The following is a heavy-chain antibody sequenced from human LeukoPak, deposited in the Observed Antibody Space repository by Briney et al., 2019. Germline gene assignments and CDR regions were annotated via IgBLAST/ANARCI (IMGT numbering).Heavy chain of an antibody. CDR1: GFNFDNAW. CDR2: IRSNSDGGAI. Sequence: PGGSLRLSCATSGFNFDNAWMNWVRQAPGKGLEWVGRIRSNSDGGAIDYAAPVKGSFALSRDDSKNTLYLQMNSLQTEDTAMYYCATDFYDSTWGQGTLVTVSS. J-gene: IGHJ5*02. V-gene: IGHV3-15*07. D-gene: IGHD2/OR15-2a*01. CDR3: ATDFYDST.